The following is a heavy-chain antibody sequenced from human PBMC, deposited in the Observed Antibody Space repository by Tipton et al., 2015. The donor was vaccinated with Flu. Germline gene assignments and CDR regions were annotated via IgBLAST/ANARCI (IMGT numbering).Heavy chain of an antibody. CDR2: IYTSGST. Sequence: TLSLTCTVSGGSISSYYWSWIRQPAGKGLEWIGRIYTSGSTNYNPSLKSRVTMSVDTSKNQFSPKLSSVTAADTAVYYCARRIAAAGDAFDIWGQGTMVTVSS. V-gene: IGHV4-4*07. CDR3: ARRIAAAGDAFDI. J-gene: IGHJ3*02. D-gene: IGHD6-13*01. CDR1: GGSISSYY.